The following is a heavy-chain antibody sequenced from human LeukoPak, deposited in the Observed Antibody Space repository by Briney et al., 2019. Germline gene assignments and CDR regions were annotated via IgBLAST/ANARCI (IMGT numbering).Heavy chain of an antibody. D-gene: IGHD2-2*02. CDR3: ASTIVVVPAAIPPFDAFDI. CDR1: GGSISSSSYY. Sequence: TSETLSLTCTVSGGSISSSSYYWGWIRQPPGKGLEWIGSSYYSGSTYYNPSLKSRVTISVDTSKNQFSLKLSSVTAADTAVYYCASTIVVVPAAIPPFDAFDIWGQGTMVTVS. J-gene: IGHJ3*02. CDR2: SYYSGST. V-gene: IGHV4-39*01.